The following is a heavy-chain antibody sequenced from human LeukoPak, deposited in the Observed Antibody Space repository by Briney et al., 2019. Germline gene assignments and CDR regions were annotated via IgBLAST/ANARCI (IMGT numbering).Heavy chain of an antibody. Sequence: TGGSLRLSCAASGFTFSTYWMHWVRHAPGKGLVWVSRINHDGSSAIYADSVKGRFTISRDNAKNKLYLQMNSLRAEDTAVYYCTRSRDYNSGSYPGFWGQGILVTVSS. J-gene: IGHJ4*02. CDR2: INHDGSSA. CDR3: TRSRDYNSGSYPGF. CDR1: GFTFSTYW. D-gene: IGHD3-10*01. V-gene: IGHV3-74*01.